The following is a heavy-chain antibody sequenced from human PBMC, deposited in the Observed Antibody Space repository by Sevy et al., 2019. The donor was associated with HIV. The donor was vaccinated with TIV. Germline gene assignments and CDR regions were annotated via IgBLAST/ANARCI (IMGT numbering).Heavy chain of an antibody. D-gene: IGHD3-22*01. V-gene: IGHV3-21*01. CDR3: ARAHQYYYDSSGYSP. CDR2: ISSSSSYI. CDR1: GFTFSSYS. J-gene: IGHJ5*02. Sequence: GGSLRLSCAASGFTFSSYSMNWVRQAPGKGLEWVSSISSSSSYIYYADSVKGRFTISRDNAKNSLYLQMNSLRAEDTAVYYSARAHQYYYDSSGYSPWGQGTLVTVSS.